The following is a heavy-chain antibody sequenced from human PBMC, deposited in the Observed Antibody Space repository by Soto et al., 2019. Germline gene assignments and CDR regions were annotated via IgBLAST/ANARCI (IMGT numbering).Heavy chain of an antibody. Sequence: PSETLSLTCTVSGGSISSYYWSWIRQPPGKGLEWIGYIYYSGSTNYNPSLKSRVTISVDTSKNQFSLKLSSVTAADTAVYYCARVGIRLDYYYYGMDVWGQGTTVTVSS. J-gene: IGHJ6*02. D-gene: IGHD3-3*01. V-gene: IGHV4-59*01. CDR2: IYYSGST. CDR3: ARVGIRLDYYYYGMDV. CDR1: GGSISSYY.